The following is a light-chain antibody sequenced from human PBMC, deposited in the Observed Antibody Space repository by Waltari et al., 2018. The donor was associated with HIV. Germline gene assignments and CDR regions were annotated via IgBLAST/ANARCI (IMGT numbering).Light chain of an antibody. Sequence: QQKPGKAPKSLIYGASNLQGGVPSKFSGSGSGTEFTLTISKLQPEDSATYVCQQHYSYPYTFGQGTKLE. CDR3: QQHYSYPYT. V-gene: IGKV1-16*02. CDR2: GAS. J-gene: IGKJ2*01.